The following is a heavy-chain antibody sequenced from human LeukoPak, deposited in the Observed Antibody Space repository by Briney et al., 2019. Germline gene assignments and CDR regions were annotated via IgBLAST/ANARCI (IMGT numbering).Heavy chain of an antibody. J-gene: IGHJ4*02. D-gene: IGHD3-22*01. CDR3: ARCFYYYDSSGYYGRYFDY. CDR1: GFTFDDYG. Sequence: GGSLRLSCAASGFTFDDYGMSWVRQAPGKGLEWVSGINWNGGSTGYADSVKGRFTISRDNAKNSLYLQMNSLRAEDTALYYCARCFYYYDSSGYYGRYFDYWGQGTLVTVSS. V-gene: IGHV3-20*04. CDR2: INWNGGST.